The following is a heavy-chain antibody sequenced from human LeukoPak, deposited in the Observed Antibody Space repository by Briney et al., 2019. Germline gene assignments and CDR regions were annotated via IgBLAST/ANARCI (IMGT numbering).Heavy chain of an antibody. Sequence: SETLSLTCSVSGVSVTSNYWSRIRQPPGKGLEWLGYTHHSGATSYNPSLKSRSTMSLDTSNNQFSLKLSSVTAADTAVYYCARSSGHSYGDFDYWGQGNLVTVSS. CDR2: THHSGAT. CDR3: ARSSGHSYGDFDY. V-gene: IGHV4-59*02. J-gene: IGHJ4*02. D-gene: IGHD5-18*01. CDR1: GVSVTSNY.